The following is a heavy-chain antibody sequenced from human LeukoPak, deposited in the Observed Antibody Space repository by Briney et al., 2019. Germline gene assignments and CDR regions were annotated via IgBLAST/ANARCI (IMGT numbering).Heavy chain of an antibody. CDR2: ISDSGGSA. Sequence: PGGSLRLSCAASGFTFSSYAMSLVRQAPGKGLEWVSVISDSGGSAYYADSVKGRFTMSRDNSKNTLYLQMNSLRAEDTAVYYCAKLMTTHRRYFDYWGQGTLVTVSS. CDR1: GFTFSSYA. J-gene: IGHJ4*02. D-gene: IGHD1-1*01. V-gene: IGHV3-23*01. CDR3: AKLMTTHRRYFDY.